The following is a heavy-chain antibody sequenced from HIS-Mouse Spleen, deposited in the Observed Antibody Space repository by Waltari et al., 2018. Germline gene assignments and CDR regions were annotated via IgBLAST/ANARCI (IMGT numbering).Heavy chain of an antibody. CDR3: AKGSYYDFWSGYLPKWFDP. CDR2: ISYDGSNK. Sequence: QVQLVESGGGVVQPGRSLRLSCAASGFTFSSSGMPWVRPAPGKGRAWVAVISYDGSNKYYADSVKGRFTISRDNSKNTLYLQMNSLRAEDTAVYYCAKGSYYDFWSGYLPKWFDPWGQGTLVTVSS. V-gene: IGHV3-30*18. CDR1: GFTFSSSG. J-gene: IGHJ5*02. D-gene: IGHD3-3*01.